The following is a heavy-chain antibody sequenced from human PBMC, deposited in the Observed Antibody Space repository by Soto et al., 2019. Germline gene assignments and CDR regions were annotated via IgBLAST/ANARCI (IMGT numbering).Heavy chain of an antibody. D-gene: IGHD5-12*01. J-gene: IGHJ4*02. CDR3: ASGAYDRNDY. CDR1: GGTFSSYT. Sequence: ASVKVSCKASGGTFSSYTISWVRQAPGQGPEWMGRIIPILGIANYAQKFQGRVTITADKSTSTAYMELSSLRSEDTAVYYCASGAYDRNDYWAQGTLVTVSS. CDR2: IIPILGIA. V-gene: IGHV1-69*02.